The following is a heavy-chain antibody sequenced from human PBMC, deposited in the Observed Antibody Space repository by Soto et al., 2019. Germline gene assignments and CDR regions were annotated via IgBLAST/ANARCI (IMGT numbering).Heavy chain of an antibody. CDR3: ASTNYYDSSGYYRYYGMDV. Sequence: PGESLKISCKGSGYSFTSYWISWVRQMPGKGLEWMGRIDPSDSYTNYSPSFQGHVTISADKSISTAYLQWSSLKASDTAMYYCASTNYYDSSGYYRYYGMDVWGQGTTVTVSS. J-gene: IGHJ6*02. CDR1: GYSFTSYW. CDR2: IDPSDSYT. V-gene: IGHV5-10-1*01. D-gene: IGHD3-22*01.